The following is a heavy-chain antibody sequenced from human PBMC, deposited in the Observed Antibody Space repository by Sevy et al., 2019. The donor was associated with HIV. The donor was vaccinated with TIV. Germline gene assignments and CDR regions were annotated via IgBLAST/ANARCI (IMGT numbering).Heavy chain of an antibody. D-gene: IGHD6-13*01. CDR1: GYSFTSNW. CDR2: IYPGDSDT. Sequence: GESLKISCKGSGYSFTSNWIGWVRQTPGKSLEWMGIIYPGDSDTRYSPSFQGQVTISADKSISTAYLQWSSLKASDTAMYYCARHYSSSWYYYYMDVWGKGTTVTVSS. V-gene: IGHV5-51*01. CDR3: ARHYSSSWYYYYMDV. J-gene: IGHJ6*03.